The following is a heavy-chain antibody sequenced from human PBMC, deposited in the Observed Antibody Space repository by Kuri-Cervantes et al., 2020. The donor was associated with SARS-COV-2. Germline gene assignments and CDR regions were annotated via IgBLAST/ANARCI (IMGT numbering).Heavy chain of an antibody. CDR1: GFTFSDYY. Sequence: GESLKISCAASGFTFSDYYMSWIRQAPGKGLEWVSYISSSGSTIYYADSVKGRFTISRDNAKNSLYLQMNSLRAEDTAVYYCAAYCTNGVCLTYYYYGMDVWGQGTTVTVSS. D-gene: IGHD2-8*01. J-gene: IGHJ6*02. V-gene: IGHV3-11*04. CDR2: ISSSGSTI. CDR3: AAYCTNGVCLTYYYYGMDV.